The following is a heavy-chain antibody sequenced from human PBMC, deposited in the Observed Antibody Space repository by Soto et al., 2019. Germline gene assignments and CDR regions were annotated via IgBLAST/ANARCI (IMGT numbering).Heavy chain of an antibody. J-gene: IGHJ3*01. D-gene: IGHD1-20*01. CDR2: ISPGADVS. V-gene: IGHV3-23*01. CDR1: GFTFSSFV. Sequence: EVQLLESGGGLVQPGGSLRLSCAASGFTFSSFVMNWVRQAPGKGLEWVSTISPGADVSHYTDSVKGRFTISRETSRRTLHLQLDSLRVEDAAVYFCVRRAITATTKWGAFDVWGQGTAVTVSS. CDR3: VRRAITATTKWGAFDV.